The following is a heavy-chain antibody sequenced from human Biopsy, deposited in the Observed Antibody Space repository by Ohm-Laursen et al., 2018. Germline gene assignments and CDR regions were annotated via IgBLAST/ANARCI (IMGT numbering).Heavy chain of an antibody. V-gene: IGHV3-33*01. CDR3: ARATYSSGHKIDS. D-gene: IGHD6-25*01. CDR1: GFTLNNHG. CDR2: IWFDETNK. Sequence: SLRLSCAASGFTLNNHGMHWVRQAPGKGLEWVAVIWFDETNKHYADSVKGRFTISRDESKNTLYLQMNRLRAEDTAVYHCARATYSSGHKIDSWGQGTLVTVSS. J-gene: IGHJ4*02.